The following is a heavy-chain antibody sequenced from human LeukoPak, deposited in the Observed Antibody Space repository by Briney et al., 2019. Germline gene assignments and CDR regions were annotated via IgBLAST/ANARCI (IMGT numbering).Heavy chain of an antibody. Sequence: GGSLRLSCAASGFTFGSYWMSWVRQAPGKGLEWVANIKQDGSEKYYVDSVKGRFTISRDNAKNSLYLQMNSLRAEDTAVYYCARALPLPMVRGVIITTYFDYWGQGTLVTVSS. D-gene: IGHD3-10*01. CDR1: GFTFGSYW. V-gene: IGHV3-7*01. CDR2: IKQDGSEK. CDR3: ARALPLPMVRGVIITTYFDY. J-gene: IGHJ4*02.